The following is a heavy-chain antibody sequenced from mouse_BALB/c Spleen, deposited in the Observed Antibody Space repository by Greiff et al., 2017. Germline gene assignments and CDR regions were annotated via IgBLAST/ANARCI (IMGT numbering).Heavy chain of an antibody. CDR3: ARTSMVTHYYAMDY. CDR2: ISSGGSYT. Sequence: DVKLVESGGGLVKPGGSLKLSCAASGFTFSSYAMSWVRQTPEKRLEWVATISSGGSYTYYPDSVKGRFTISRDNAKNTLYLQMSSLRSEDTAMYYCARTSMVTHYYAMDYWGQGTSVTVSS. D-gene: IGHD2-10*02. J-gene: IGHJ4*01. V-gene: IGHV5-9-3*01. CDR1: GFTFSSYA.